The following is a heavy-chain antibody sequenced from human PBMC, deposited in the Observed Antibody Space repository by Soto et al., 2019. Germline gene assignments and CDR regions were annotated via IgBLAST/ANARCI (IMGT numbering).Heavy chain of an antibody. D-gene: IGHD3-3*01. CDR3: ADLTWNGYFLP. CDR2: ITNGPYSDTT. Sequence: EVQLVASGGGLVQPGGSLRLSCAASGFSLSAHYMDWVRQAPGKGLEWVGRITNGPYSDTTDYAASVKGRFTISRDDSQNLLYLQMSGLKTEDTAVYYCADLTWNGYFLPWGQGTLITVSS. V-gene: IGHV3-72*01. J-gene: IGHJ4*02. CDR1: GFSLSAHY.